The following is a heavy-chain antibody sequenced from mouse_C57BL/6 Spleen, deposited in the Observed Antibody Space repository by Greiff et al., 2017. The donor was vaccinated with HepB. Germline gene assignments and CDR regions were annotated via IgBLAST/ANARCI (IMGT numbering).Heavy chain of an antibody. CDR2: IDPEDGDT. CDR3: TTAQATRFAY. V-gene: IGHV14-1*01. D-gene: IGHD3-2*02. Sequence: EVQLQQSGAELVRPGASVKLSCTASGFNIKDYYMHWVKQRPEQGLEWIGRIDPEDGDTEYAPKFQGKATMTADTSSNKAYLQLSSLTSEDTAVYYCTTAQATRFAYWGQGTLVTVSA. CDR1: GFNIKDYY. J-gene: IGHJ3*01.